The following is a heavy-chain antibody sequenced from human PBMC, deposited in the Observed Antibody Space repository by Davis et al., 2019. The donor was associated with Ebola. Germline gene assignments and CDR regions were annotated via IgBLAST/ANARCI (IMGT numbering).Heavy chain of an antibody. D-gene: IGHD5-12*01. J-gene: IGHJ6*02. Sequence: GESLKISCAASGFTFTNAWMNWVRQAPGKGLEWVGRIKAIRDGGTVDLAAPVKGRFSMSRDDSKSMLYLQMSNLRAEDTAVYYCARSVWGGYNYYYYGMDVWGQGTTVTVSS. CDR1: GFTFTNAW. CDR2: IKAIRDGGTV. V-gene: IGHV3-15*07. CDR3: ARSVWGGYNYYYYGMDV.